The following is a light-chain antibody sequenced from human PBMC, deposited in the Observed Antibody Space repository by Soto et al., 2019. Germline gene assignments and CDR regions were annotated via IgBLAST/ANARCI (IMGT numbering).Light chain of an antibody. V-gene: IGKV1-33*01. J-gene: IGKJ1*01. Sequence: DIQMTQSPYSLSASVGDRVTITCQASQDISNYLNWYQHKPGEAPKLLIFDASRLETGVPSRFSGSGSGTDFTFTIRSLQPEDFATYYCQQYNSYSVAFGQGTKVDIK. CDR1: QDISNY. CDR3: QQYNSYSVA. CDR2: DAS.